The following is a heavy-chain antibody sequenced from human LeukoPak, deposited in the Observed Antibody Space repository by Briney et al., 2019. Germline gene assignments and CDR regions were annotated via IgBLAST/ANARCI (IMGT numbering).Heavy chain of an antibody. CDR3: ARELMARVSTSPLRRRSYSYMDV. D-gene: IGHD5-24*01. J-gene: IGHJ6*03. Sequence: SETLSLTCSVSSGSISSYYWSWIRRPAGKGLEWIGHIDMSWSTNYNPSLKSRVTMSVDTSKDQFSLNLSSVTAADTAIYYCARELMARVSTSPLRRRSYSYMDVWGKGTTVTVSS. V-gene: IGHV4-4*07. CDR1: SGSISSYY. CDR2: IDMSWST.